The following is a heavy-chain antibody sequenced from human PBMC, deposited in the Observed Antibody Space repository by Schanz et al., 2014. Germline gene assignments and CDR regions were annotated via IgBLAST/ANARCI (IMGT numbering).Heavy chain of an antibody. CDR3: AKERDITGWNHGDY. Sequence: EVQLVESGGGLIQPGGSLRLSCVASGFTVSSNYMSWVRQAPGKGLEWVSVIYSDGRTYYGDSVKGRFTISRDNSKNTLFLQMESLRTEDTAVYHCAKERDITGWNHGDYWGQGTLVTVSS. CDR2: IYSDGRT. D-gene: IGHD6-19*01. J-gene: IGHJ4*02. V-gene: IGHV3-66*03. CDR1: GFTVSSNY.